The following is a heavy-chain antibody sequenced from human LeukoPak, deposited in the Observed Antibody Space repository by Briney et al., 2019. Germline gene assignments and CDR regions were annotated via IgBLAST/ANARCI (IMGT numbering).Heavy chain of an antibody. Sequence: EASVKVSCKASGYTFTGYYMHWVRQAPGQGLEWMGWINPNSGGTSYAQKFQGWVTMTRDTSISTAYMELSRLRSDDTAVYYCARGDYGDPHYYYGMDVWGQGTTVTVSS. J-gene: IGHJ6*02. D-gene: IGHD4-17*01. CDR1: GYTFTGYY. V-gene: IGHV1-2*04. CDR2: INPNSGGT. CDR3: ARGDYGDPHYYYGMDV.